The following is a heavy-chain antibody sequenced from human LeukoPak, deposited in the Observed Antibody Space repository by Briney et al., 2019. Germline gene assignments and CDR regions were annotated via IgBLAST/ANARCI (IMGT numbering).Heavy chain of an antibody. CDR3: ARGTLFDP. D-gene: IGHD2-15*01. Sequence: SQTLSLTCTVSGGSISSGGYYWSWIRQPAGKGLEWIGRIYTSGSTNYNPSLKSRVTMSVDTSKNQFSLKLSSVTAADTAVYYCARGTLFDPWGQGTLVTVSS. CDR1: GGSISSGGYY. CDR2: IYTSGST. J-gene: IGHJ5*02. V-gene: IGHV4-61*02.